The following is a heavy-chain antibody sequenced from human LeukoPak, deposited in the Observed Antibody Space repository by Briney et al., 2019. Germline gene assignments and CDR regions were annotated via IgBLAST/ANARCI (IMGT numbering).Heavy chain of an antibody. D-gene: IGHD1-1*01. V-gene: IGHV1-2*02. CDR2: INPNSGGT. CDR1: GYTFTGYY. CDR3: ARIVGLEEDWFDP. Sequence: ASVKVSCKASGYTFTGYYMHWVRQAPGQGLEWMGWINPNSGGTNYAQKFQGRVTMTRDTSISTAYMELSRLRSDDTAVYYCARIVGLEEDWFDPWGQGTLVTVSS. J-gene: IGHJ5*02.